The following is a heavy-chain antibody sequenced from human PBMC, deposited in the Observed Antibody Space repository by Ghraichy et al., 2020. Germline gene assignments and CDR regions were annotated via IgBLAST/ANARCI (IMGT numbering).Heavy chain of an antibody. CDR2: MNPNSGNT. CDR1: GYTFTSYD. J-gene: IGHJ5*02. Sequence: ASVKVSCKASGYTFTSYDINWVRQATGQGLEWMGWMNPNSGNTGYAQKFQGRVTMTRNTSISTAYMELSSLRSEDTAVYYCASISCSSSWYGPCWFDPWGQGTLVTVSS. D-gene: IGHD6-13*01. CDR3: ASISCSSSWYGPCWFDP. V-gene: IGHV1-8*01.